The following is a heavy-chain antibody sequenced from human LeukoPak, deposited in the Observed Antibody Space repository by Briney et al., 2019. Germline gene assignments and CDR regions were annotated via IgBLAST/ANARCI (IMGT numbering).Heavy chain of an antibody. V-gene: IGHV4-30-4*01. CDR2: IYYSGST. CDR3: ARDPQVYGMDV. CDR1: GVSISSGDYY. J-gene: IGHJ6*02. Sequence: SQTLSLTCTVSGVSISSGDYYWSWIRQPPGKGLEWIGYIYYSGSTYYNPSLKSRVTISVDTSKNQFSLKLSSVTAADTAVYYCARDPQVYGMDVWGQGTTVTVSS.